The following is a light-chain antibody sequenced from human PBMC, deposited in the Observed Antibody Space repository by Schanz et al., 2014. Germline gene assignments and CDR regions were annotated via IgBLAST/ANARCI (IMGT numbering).Light chain of an antibody. CDR3: QQYGSSQAWP. Sequence: ETLMTQSPATLSVSPGERATLSCRASQGVSSNLAWYQQKPGQAPRLLIYDTATRATGIPARFSGSGSGTEFTLTISSLQSEDFAVYYCQQYGSSQAWPFGQGTKVEIK. CDR2: DTA. V-gene: IGKV3-15*01. J-gene: IGKJ1*01. CDR1: QGVSSN.